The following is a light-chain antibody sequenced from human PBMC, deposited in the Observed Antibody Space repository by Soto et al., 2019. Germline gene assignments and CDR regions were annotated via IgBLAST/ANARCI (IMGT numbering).Light chain of an antibody. CDR3: QQYNDYWT. J-gene: IGKJ1*01. CDR2: DAS. V-gene: IGKV1-5*01. CDR1: QSITTL. Sequence: DIQMTQSPSTLSASVGDRVVITCRASQSITTLLAWYQQKPGKAPKLLIYDASSLESGVPSRFSGSGSGTEFTLTISSLQPDDFATYYCQQYNDYWTFGQGTKVEIK.